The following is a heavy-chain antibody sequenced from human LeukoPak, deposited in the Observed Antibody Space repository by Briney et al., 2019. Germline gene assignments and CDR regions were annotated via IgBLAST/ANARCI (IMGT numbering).Heavy chain of an antibody. CDR3: AKDKGLISGKYYFDY. D-gene: IGHD1-26*01. J-gene: IGHJ4*02. Sequence: GGSLRLSCAASGFTFSDYAIHWVRQAPGKGLEWVGFIWYDGSNNHHADSVKGRFTISRDNSNNMVYLQMNSLRSEDTAVYYCAKDKGLISGKYYFDYWGQGALVTVPS. V-gene: IGHV3-30*02. CDR2: IWYDGSNN. CDR1: GFTFSDYA.